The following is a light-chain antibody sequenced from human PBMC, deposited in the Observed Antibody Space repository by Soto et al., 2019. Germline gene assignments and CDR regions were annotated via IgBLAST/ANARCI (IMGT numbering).Light chain of an antibody. J-gene: IGKJ2*01. CDR2: QVS. CDR1: QTFVYRDGNTY. V-gene: IGKV2-30*01. Sequence: VVMTQSPLSLPVTLGQPASISCKSSQTFVYRDGNTYLNWIQQRPGQSPRRLIYQVSHRDSGVPDRFSGSGSGTNFTLKISRVEAEDVGVYYCVQGTHWPPFTLGQGTKLEIK. CDR3: VQGTHWPPFT.